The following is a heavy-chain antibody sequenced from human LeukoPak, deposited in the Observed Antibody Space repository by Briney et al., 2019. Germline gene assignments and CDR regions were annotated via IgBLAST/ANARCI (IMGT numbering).Heavy chain of an antibody. CDR1: GGSFSGYY. J-gene: IGHJ4*02. CDR2: INHSGST. CDR3: ARVSGLTFDDS. D-gene: IGHD3-16*01. V-gene: IGHV4-34*01. Sequence: SETLSLNCAVYGGSFSGYYWSWIGQLPGKGLEWIGEINHSGSTNYNPSLKSRVTISLDTSKNQFSLKLTSVTAADTAVYYCARVSGLTFDDSWREGYLVTVSS.